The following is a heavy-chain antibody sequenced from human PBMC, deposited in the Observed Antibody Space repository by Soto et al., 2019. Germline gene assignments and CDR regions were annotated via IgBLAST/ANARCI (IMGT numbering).Heavy chain of an antibody. CDR1: RSTLTGYY. CDR3: ARSGAGATNYYGMDV. J-gene: IGHJ6*02. D-gene: IGHD1-26*01. V-gene: IGHV1-2*02. Sequence: ASVKVSCKISRSTLTGYYMHWVRQVPGQGPEWMVWINPNIGGTNYAPKCQGRVTMTRDTSISTAYMDLSRLRSDATAMYYRARSGAGATNYYGMDVSGRGTTVT. CDR2: INPNIGGT.